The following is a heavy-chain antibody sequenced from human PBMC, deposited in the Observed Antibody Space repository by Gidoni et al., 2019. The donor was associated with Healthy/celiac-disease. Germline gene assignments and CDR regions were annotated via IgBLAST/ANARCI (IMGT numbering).Heavy chain of an antibody. D-gene: IGHD6-19*01. Sequence: QVQLVESGGCGVQPGRSLTLPCAASGFTFSSYGMHWVRQAPGKGLGWVAVIWYDGSNKYYADSVKGRFTISRDNSKNTLYLQMNSLRAEDTAVYYCARSAVAIDYFDYWGQGTLVTVSS. CDR2: IWYDGSNK. CDR1: GFTFSSYG. V-gene: IGHV3-33*01. CDR3: ARSAVAIDYFDY. J-gene: IGHJ4*02.